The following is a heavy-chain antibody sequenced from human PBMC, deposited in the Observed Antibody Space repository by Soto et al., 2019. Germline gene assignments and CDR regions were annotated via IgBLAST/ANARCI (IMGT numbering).Heavy chain of an antibody. Sequence: PGGSLRLSCAASGFTFSSYAMSWVRQAPGKGLEWVSAISGSGGSTYYADSVKGRFTISRDNSKNTLYLQMNSLRAEDTAVYYCAKDQNYYDSSPPHYFDYGGKGTLVTVSS. CDR2: ISGSGGST. V-gene: IGHV3-23*01. CDR3: AKDQNYYDSSPPHYFDY. CDR1: GFTFSSYA. D-gene: IGHD3-22*01. J-gene: IGHJ4*02.